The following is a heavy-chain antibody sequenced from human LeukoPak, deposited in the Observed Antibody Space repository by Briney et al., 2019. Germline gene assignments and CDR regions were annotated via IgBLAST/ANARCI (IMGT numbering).Heavy chain of an antibody. V-gene: IGHV4-59*08. CDR1: GGSISSYY. D-gene: IGHD3-10*01. J-gene: IGHJ5*02. Sequence: SETLSLTCTVSGGSISSYYWSWIRQPPGKGLEWIGYIYYSGSTKYNPSLKRRVAISVDTSKNQFSLKLNSVTAADTAVYYCARGLTYYYGSGSNNWFDPWGQGTLVTVSS. CDR2: IYYSGST. CDR3: ARGLTYYYGSGSNNWFDP.